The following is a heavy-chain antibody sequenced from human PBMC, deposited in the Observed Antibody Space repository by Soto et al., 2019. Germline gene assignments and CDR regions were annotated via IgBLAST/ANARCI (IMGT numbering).Heavy chain of an antibody. Sequence: EVQLLESGGGLVQPGGSLRLSCAASGFTFSSYGMTWVRQAPGKGLEWVSFSSATGAGTYYADSVKGRFTISRDNSKNTLYWQMTSLRADDTAVDYCAKDRLAGGNYVFYSDFWGQGALVIVSS. D-gene: IGHD1-7*01. V-gene: IGHV3-23*01. CDR1: GFTFSSYG. CDR3: AKDRLAGGNYVFYSDF. CDR2: SSATGAGT. J-gene: IGHJ4*02.